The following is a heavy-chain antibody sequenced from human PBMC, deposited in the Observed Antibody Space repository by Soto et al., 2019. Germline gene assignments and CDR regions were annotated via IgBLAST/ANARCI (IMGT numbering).Heavy chain of an antibody. Sequence: ASVKVSCKVSGYTLTELSMHWVRQAPGKGLEWMGGFDPEDGETIYAQKFQGRVTMTEDTSTDTAYMELSSLRSEDTAVYYCATKVTMVRGVSQSNWFDPWGQGTLVTVSS. V-gene: IGHV1-24*01. CDR2: FDPEDGET. CDR1: GYTLTELS. J-gene: IGHJ5*02. CDR3: ATKVTMVRGVSQSNWFDP. D-gene: IGHD3-10*01.